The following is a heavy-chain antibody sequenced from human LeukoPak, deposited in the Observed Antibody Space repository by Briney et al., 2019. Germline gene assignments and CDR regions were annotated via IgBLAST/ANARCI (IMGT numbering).Heavy chain of an antibody. CDR1: GGSFSSYA. D-gene: IGHD6-13*01. Sequence: SVKVSCKASGGSFSSYAISWVRQAPGQGLEWMGGIIPIFGTANYAQKFQGRVTITADESTSTAYMELSSLRSEDTAVYYCARSIAAAGTGFFDYWGQGTLVTVSS. CDR3: ARSIAAAGTGFFDY. CDR2: IIPIFGTA. J-gene: IGHJ4*02. V-gene: IGHV1-69*13.